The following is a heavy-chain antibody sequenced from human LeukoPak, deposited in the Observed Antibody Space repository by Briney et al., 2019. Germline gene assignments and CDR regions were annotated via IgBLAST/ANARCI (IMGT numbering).Heavy chain of an antibody. J-gene: IGHJ5*02. V-gene: IGHV3-23*01. Sequence: GGSLRLSCAASGFTFSSYAMSWVRQAPGKGLEWVSAISGSGGSTCYADSVKGRFTISRGNSKNTLYLQMNSLRAEDTAVYYCAKVPTTVTKHEWFDPWGQGTLVTVSS. CDR3: AKVPTTVTKHEWFDP. CDR1: GFTFSSYA. CDR2: ISGSGGST. D-gene: IGHD4-17*01.